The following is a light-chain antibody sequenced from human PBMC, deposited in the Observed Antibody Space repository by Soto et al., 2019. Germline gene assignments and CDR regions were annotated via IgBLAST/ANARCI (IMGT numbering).Light chain of an antibody. CDR3: QSFDISMSGYV. J-gene: IGLJ1*01. Sequence: QSVLTQPPSVSGAPGQRVTISCTGSSSNIGADYDVHWYQQYPGTSPKLLIYGNTNRPSGVPDRFSGSKSGTSASLAITGLQAEDEADYYCQSFDISMSGYVFGTGTKVIV. V-gene: IGLV1-40*01. CDR2: GNT. CDR1: SSNIGADYD.